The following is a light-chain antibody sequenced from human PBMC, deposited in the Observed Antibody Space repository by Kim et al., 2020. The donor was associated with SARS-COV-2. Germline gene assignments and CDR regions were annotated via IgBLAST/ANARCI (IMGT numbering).Light chain of an antibody. J-gene: IGLJ3*02. CDR3: QVWDSSTGV. V-gene: IGLV3-9*01. CDR1: NIGTKN. CDR2: RDR. Sequence: SYELTQPLSVSVALGQTARITCGGNNIGTKNVHWFQQKPGQAPVLVIYRDRNRPSGIPERFSGSNSGNTATLSISRAPPGDEADYYFQVWDSSTGVFGGG.